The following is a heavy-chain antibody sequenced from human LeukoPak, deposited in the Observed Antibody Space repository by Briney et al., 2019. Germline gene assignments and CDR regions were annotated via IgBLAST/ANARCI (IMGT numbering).Heavy chain of an antibody. J-gene: IGHJ6*04. CDR1: EFSVGSNY. V-gene: IGHV3-66*01. CDR2: IYSGGST. D-gene: IGHD3-10*02. CDR3: AELGITMIGGV. Sequence: PGGSLRLSCAASEFSVGSNYMTWVRQAPGKGLEWVSLIYSGGSTYYADSVKGRFTISRDNSKNALYLQMNSLRAEDTALYYCAELGITMIGGVWGKGTTVTISS.